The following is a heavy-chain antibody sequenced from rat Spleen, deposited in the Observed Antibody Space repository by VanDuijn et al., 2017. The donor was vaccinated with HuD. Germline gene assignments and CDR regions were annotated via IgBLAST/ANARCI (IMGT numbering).Heavy chain of an antibody. CDR3: ARHEYNSYFDY. D-gene: IGHD1-4*01. CDR2: ISSDGRRN. J-gene: IGHJ2*01. V-gene: IGHV5-29*01. Sequence: EVQLVESDGGLVQPGRSLKLSCAASGFTFSDYYMAWVRQAPTKGLEWVATISSDGRRNYYRDSVKGRFTISRDNAKNSLYLQMDSLRSADTATYYCARHEYNSYFDYWGQGVMVTVSS. CDR1: GFTFSDYY.